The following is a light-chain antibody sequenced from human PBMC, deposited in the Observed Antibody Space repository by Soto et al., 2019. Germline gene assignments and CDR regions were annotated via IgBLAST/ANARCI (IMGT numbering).Light chain of an antibody. CDR2: GAS. CDR3: QQFDRTLS. Sequence: EXXXTQXXGXXXLSPGDRATLSCXASQSVNSNFLAWYQQKPGQATRLLMYGASTRAVGIPDRFSGSGSGTDFSLTISRLEPEDFAVYYCQQFDRTLSFGQGTKVE. CDR1: QSVNSNF. J-gene: IGKJ2*01. V-gene: IGKV3-20*01.